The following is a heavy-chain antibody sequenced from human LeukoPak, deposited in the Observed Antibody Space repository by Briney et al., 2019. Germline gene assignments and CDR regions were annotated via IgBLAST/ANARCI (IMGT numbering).Heavy chain of an antibody. V-gene: IGHV1-18*01. CDR3: ARPSTVTFYFDY. J-gene: IGHJ4*02. CDR1: GYTFTSYG. CDR2: ISAYNGNT. Sequence: ASVKVSCKASGYTFTSYGISWVRQAPGQGLEWMGWISAYNGNTNYAQKLQGRVTMTTDASTSTAYMELRSLRSDDTAVYYCARPSTVTFYFDYWGQGTLVTVSS. D-gene: IGHD4-17*01.